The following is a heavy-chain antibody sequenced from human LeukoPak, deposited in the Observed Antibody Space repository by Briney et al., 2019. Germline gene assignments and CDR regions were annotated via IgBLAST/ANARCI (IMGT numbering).Heavy chain of an antibody. CDR1: GYTFTSYR. CDR3: ARGRVRWELLGGWFDP. D-gene: IGHD1-26*01. J-gene: IGHJ5*02. CDR2: ISAYNGNT. Sequence: GASVKVSCKASGYTFTSYRISWVRQAPGQGLEWMGWISAYNGNTNYAQKLQGRVTMTTDTSTSTAYMELRSLRSEDTAVYYCARGRVRWELLGGWFDPWGQGTLVTVSS. V-gene: IGHV1-18*01.